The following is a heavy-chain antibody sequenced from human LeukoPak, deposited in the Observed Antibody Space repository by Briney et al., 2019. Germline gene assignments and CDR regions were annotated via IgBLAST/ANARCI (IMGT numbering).Heavy chain of an antibody. D-gene: IGHD5-12*01. CDR1: GYTFTSYY. J-gene: IGHJ4*02. Sequence: ASVKVSCKASGYTFTSYYIHWVRQAPGQGLEWMGWISAQNGNTNYVQQFLGRVTMTRDTSASTAYMELRSLKSDDTAVYYCARESNGGYGFDYWGQGTLVTVAS. CDR2: ISAQNGNT. CDR3: ARESNGGYGFDY. V-gene: IGHV1-18*04.